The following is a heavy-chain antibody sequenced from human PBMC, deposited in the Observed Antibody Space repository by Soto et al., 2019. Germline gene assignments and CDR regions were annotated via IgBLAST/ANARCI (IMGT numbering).Heavy chain of an antibody. V-gene: IGHV1-69*13. J-gene: IGHJ6*02. CDR2: IIPIFGTA. Sequence: SVKVSCKASGGTFSSYAISWVRQAPGQGLEWMGGIIPIFGTANYAQKFQGRVTITADESTSTAYMELSSLRSEDTAVYYCAREGDSGYDNYGMDVWGQGTTVTVSS. CDR1: GGTFSSYA. D-gene: IGHD1-26*01. CDR3: AREGDSGYDNYGMDV.